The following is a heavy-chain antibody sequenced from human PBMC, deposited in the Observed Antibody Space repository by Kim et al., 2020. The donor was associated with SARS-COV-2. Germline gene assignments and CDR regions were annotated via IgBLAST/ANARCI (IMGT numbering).Heavy chain of an antibody. V-gene: IGHV3-11*06. Sequence: VKARFTISRDNAKNSLFLQMNSLRADGTAVYYCVRAGHYDSSGYLRDFDYWGQGTMVTVSS. CDR3: VRAGHYDSSGYLRDFDY. D-gene: IGHD3-22*01. J-gene: IGHJ4*02.